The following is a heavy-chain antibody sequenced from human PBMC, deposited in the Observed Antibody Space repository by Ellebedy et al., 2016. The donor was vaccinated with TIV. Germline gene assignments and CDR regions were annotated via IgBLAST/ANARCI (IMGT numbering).Heavy chain of an antibody. Sequence: SETLSLTCTVSGDSISSYYWSWIRQPPGKGLEWIGYIYYSGRTNYNPFLKSRVTISIDTSKNRFSLKLNSVTAADTAIYYCARREAARGVKGLYNWFDPWGQGTLVTVSS. D-gene: IGHD3-10*01. CDR3: ARREAARGVKGLYNWFDP. CDR1: GDSISSYY. J-gene: IGHJ5*02. V-gene: IGHV4-59*08. CDR2: IYYSGRT.